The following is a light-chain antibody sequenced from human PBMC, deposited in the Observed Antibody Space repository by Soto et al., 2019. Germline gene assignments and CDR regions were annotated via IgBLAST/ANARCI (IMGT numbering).Light chain of an antibody. J-gene: IGKJ1*01. Sequence: TQSPATLSVSPGERVTLSCRASQNIYSNIAWYQQRPGQAPRLLIYRASTRSTGVPARFSGSGSGTDFTLTISSLQSEDFTVYSCLQYHNLWAFGQGTKVEIK. CDR3: LQYHNLWA. CDR2: RAS. CDR1: QNIYSN. V-gene: IGKV3-15*01.